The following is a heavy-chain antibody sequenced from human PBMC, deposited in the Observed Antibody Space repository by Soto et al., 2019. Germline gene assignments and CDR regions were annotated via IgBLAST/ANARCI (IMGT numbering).Heavy chain of an antibody. CDR3: IVLLRLGDDY. D-gene: IGHD3-10*01. CDR1: GFTFSGSA. V-gene: IGHV3-73*01. Sequence: EVQLVESGGGVVQPGGSLKLSCAASGFTFSGSAMHWVRQASGKRLEWVGRIRSKANSYATAYAASVKGRFTISRDDSKNTAYLQMNSLKTEDTAVYYCIVLLRLGDDYWGQGTLVTVSS. CDR2: IRSKANSYAT. J-gene: IGHJ4*02.